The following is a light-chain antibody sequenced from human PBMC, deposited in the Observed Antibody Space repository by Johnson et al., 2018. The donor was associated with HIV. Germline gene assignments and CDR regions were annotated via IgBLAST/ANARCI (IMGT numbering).Light chain of an antibody. CDR1: SSNIGNNY. CDR3: GTWDSSLSACYV. J-gene: IGLJ1*01. Sequence: QSVLTQSPSVSAAPGQKVTISCSGSSSNIGNNYVTWYQQFPGTAPKLLMYENSRRPSGTPDRFSGSKSGTSATLTITGLQTGDEADYYCGTWDSSLSACYVFGTGTKVSV. V-gene: IGLV1-51*02. CDR2: ENS.